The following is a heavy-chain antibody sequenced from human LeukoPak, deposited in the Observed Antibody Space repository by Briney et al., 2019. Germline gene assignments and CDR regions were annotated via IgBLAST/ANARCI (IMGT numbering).Heavy chain of an antibody. V-gene: IGHV3-23*01. Sequence: PGGSLRLSCAASGFTFSSYAMSWVRQAPGKGLEWVSAISGSGGSTYYADSVKGRFTISRDNSKNTLYLQMNSLRAEDTAVYYCARRNKPTLGYCSSTSCYAIDYWGQGTLVTVSS. CDR1: GFTFSSYA. CDR3: ARRNKPTLGYCSSTSCYAIDY. D-gene: IGHD2-2*01. CDR2: ISGSGGST. J-gene: IGHJ4*02.